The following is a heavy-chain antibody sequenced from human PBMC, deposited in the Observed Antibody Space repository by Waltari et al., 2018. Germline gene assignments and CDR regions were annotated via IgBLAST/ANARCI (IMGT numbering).Heavy chain of an antibody. Sequence: QVQLQESGPGLVKPSETLSLTCTVSGGSISSYYWSWIRQPPGKGLEWIGYIYYSGSTNYNPSLKSRVTISVDTSKNQFSLKLSSVTAADTAVYYCARARGGGYDWDNDWFDPWGQGTLVTVSS. D-gene: IGHD5-12*01. CDR2: IYYSGST. V-gene: IGHV4-59*01. CDR3: ARARGGGYDWDNDWFDP. J-gene: IGHJ5*02. CDR1: GGSISSYY.